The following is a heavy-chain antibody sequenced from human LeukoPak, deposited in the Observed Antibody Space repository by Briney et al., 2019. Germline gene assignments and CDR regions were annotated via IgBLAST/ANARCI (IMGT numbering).Heavy chain of an antibody. D-gene: IGHD6-19*01. Sequence: SETLSLTCAVYGGSFSSYYWGWIREPPGKGLEWIGEINHSGGTNYNPSLKSRVTISVDTPKNQFSLRLSSVTAADTAVYYCASERRYSSGRWDYYFDYWGQGTLVTVSS. J-gene: IGHJ4*02. V-gene: IGHV4-34*01. CDR2: INHSGGT. CDR3: ASERRYSSGRWDYYFDY. CDR1: GGSFSSYY.